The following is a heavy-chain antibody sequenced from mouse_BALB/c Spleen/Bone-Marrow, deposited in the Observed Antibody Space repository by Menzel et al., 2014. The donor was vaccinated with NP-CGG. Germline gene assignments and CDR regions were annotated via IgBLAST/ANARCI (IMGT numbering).Heavy chain of an antibody. CDR3: TRSRDYGNWFAY. D-gene: IGHD2-1*01. Sequence: QVHLQQSGAELVKPGASVKMSCKASGYTFTSYWMHWVKQRPGQGLEWIGVIDPSDSYTSYNQKFKGKATLTVDTSSSTAYMQLSSLTSEDSAVYYCTRSRDYGNWFAYWGQGTLATVSA. J-gene: IGHJ3*01. V-gene: IGHV1S127*01. CDR2: IDPSDSYT. CDR1: GYTFTSYW.